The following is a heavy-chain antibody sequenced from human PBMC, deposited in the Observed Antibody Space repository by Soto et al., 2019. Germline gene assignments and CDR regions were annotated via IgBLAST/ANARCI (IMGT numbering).Heavy chain of an antibody. V-gene: IGHV4-31*02. J-gene: IGHJ4*02. D-gene: IGHD3-22*01. CDR2: IYYSGST. CDR3: ARSSFSDRNYYYDSSGYFDY. Sequence: SETLSLTCTVSGGSISSGGYYWSWIRQHPGKGLEWIGYIYYSGSTYYNPSLKSRVTISVDTSKNQFSLKLSSVTAADTAVYYCARSSFSDRNYYYDSSGYFDYWGQGTLVTVSS. CDR1: GGSISSGGYY.